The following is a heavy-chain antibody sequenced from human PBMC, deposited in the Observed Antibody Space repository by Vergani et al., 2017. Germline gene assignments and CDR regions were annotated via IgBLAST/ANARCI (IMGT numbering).Heavy chain of an antibody. V-gene: IGHV5-51*01. D-gene: IGHD1-1*01. J-gene: IGHJ4*02. CDR3: ARHTTYSDS. CDR2: IYPADSDT. CDR1: EYSFGNYW. Sequence: EVELVQSGPEMRKPGESLKISCKGSEYSFGNYWIGWVRQLPGKGPEWMGIIYPADSDTSYSPSFQGQVTISADKSISTAFLQWDRLKASDTALYYCARHTTYSDSWGQGTLVTVSS.